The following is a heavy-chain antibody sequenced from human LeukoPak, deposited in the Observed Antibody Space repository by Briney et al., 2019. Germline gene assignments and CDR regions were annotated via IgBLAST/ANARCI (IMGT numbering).Heavy chain of an antibody. CDR3: ARRGLPRPDVFDI. J-gene: IGHJ3*02. D-gene: IGHD3-16*01. V-gene: IGHV4-39*01. CDR2: VYDSGST. CDR1: GGSISSSSYY. Sequence: SETLSLTCTVSGGSISSSSYYWGWIRQPPGKGLEWFGSVYDSGSTYYNPSLKSRITIFVYTYKNEFSLELSSVTSADTVVDFWARRGLPRPDVFDIWGQGKMVTVSS.